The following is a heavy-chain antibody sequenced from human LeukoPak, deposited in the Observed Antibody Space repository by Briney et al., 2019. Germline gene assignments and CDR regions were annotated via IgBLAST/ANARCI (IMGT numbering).Heavy chain of an antibody. J-gene: IGHJ4*02. V-gene: IGHV1-69*13. D-gene: IGHD6-13*01. CDR1: GGTLSSYA. Sequence: SVKVSCKASGGTLSSYAISWVRQAPGQGLEWMGGIIPIFGTANYAQKFQGRVTITADESTSTAYMELSSLRSEDTAVYYCARDRAYSSSWYGDFDYWGQGTRVTVSS. CDR2: IIPIFGTA. CDR3: ARDRAYSSSWYGDFDY.